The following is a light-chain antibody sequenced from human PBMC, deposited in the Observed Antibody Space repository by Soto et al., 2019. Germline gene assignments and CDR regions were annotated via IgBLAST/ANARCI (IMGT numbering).Light chain of an antibody. Sequence: QSALTQPPSASGSPGQSVTISCTGTSSDVGAYNRVSWYQHHPGKAPKLMIYDVSQRPSGVPDRFSGSKSGNTASLTVSGLQAEDEADYYCASYVGSSNVNWVFGGGTKLTVL. CDR3: ASYVGSSNVNWV. CDR1: SSDVGAYNR. J-gene: IGLJ3*02. CDR2: DVS. V-gene: IGLV2-8*01.